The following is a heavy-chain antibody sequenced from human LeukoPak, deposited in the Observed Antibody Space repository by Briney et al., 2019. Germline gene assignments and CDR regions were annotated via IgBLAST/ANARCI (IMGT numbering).Heavy chain of an antibody. Sequence: SETLSLTCTVSGYSISSGYYWGWIRQPPGKGLEWIGSIYHSGRTFYNPSLKSRVTISVDTSKNQFSLKLSSVTAADTAFYYCARVYCVGDCYESRGHFDYWGQGTLVTVSS. J-gene: IGHJ4*02. D-gene: IGHD2-21*02. V-gene: IGHV4-38-2*02. CDR2: IYHSGRT. CDR1: GYSISSGYY. CDR3: ARVYCVGDCYESRGHFDY.